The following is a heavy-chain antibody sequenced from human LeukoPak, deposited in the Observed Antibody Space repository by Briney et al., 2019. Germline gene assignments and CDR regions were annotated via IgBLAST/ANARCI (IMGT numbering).Heavy chain of an antibody. V-gene: IGHV3-66*01. CDR3: ARVGSGSYRYNWFDP. J-gene: IGHJ5*02. CDR1: GFTVSSNY. D-gene: IGHD1-26*01. CDR2: IYSGGST. Sequence: GGSLRLSCAASGFTVSSNYMSWVRQAPGKGLEWVSVIYSGGSTYYADSVKGRFTISRDNSKNTLYLQMNSLRAEDTAVYYCARVGSGSYRYNWFDPWGQGTLVTVSS.